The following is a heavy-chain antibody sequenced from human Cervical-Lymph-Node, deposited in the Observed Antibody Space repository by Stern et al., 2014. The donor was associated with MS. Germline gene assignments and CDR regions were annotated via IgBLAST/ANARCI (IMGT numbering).Heavy chain of an antibody. Sequence: VQLVESGAEVKKPGASVKVSCKASGYTFTTYDINSVRQTTGQGLEWMGWMNLNRCNTGCAQKFQGRVTMPRNTSISTAYMELSSLRSEDTAVYYCARGHDYGNYVGDYWGQGTLVTVSS. CDR1: GYTFTTYD. CDR2: MNLNRCNT. V-gene: IGHV1-8*01. CDR3: ARGHDYGNYVGDY. D-gene: IGHD4-11*01. J-gene: IGHJ4*02.